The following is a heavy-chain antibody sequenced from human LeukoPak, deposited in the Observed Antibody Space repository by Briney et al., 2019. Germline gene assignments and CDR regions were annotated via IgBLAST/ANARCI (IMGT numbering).Heavy chain of an antibody. Sequence: GGSLRLSCAASGFTFSSYSMNWVRQAPGKGLEWVSSISSSSSYIYYADSVKGRFTISRDNAKNSLYLQMNSLRAEDTAVYYCASLRGDYGDLPPDDAFDLWGQGTMVTVSS. J-gene: IGHJ3*01. CDR1: GFTFSSYS. CDR2: ISSSSSYI. V-gene: IGHV3-21*01. CDR3: ASLRGDYGDLPPDDAFDL. D-gene: IGHD4-17*01.